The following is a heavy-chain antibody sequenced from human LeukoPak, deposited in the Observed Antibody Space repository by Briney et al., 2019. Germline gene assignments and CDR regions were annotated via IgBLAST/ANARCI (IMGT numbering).Heavy chain of an antibody. D-gene: IGHD3-3*01. V-gene: IGHV3-7*01. CDR1: GFTFSSYW. J-gene: IGHJ4*02. CDR3: ARDGGLGYSDFWSGYAPYYFDY. Sequence: GGSLRLSCAASGFTFSSYWMNWARQAPGKGLEWVANIQQDGSDKYYVDSVKGRFTISRDNAKNSLYLQMNSLSPEDTAVYYCARDGGLGYSDFWSGYAPYYFDYWGQGTLVTVSS. CDR2: IQQDGSDK.